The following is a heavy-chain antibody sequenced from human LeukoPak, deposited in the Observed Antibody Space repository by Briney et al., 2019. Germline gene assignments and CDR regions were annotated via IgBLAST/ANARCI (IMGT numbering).Heavy chain of an antibody. CDR3: ARLHKPYSSSGVDV. J-gene: IGHJ6*04. D-gene: IGHD6-13*01. CDR2: IYPADSDT. CDR1: GYSFTSYW. Sequence: GEPPKISCKGSGYSFTSYWMGRVRQMPRKGLELMGSIYPADSDTRYSPSFQSQVTISAEQSLRTAYLQWSSLKASDTAMYYCARLHKPYSSSGVDVWGKGTTVTISS. V-gene: IGHV5-51*01.